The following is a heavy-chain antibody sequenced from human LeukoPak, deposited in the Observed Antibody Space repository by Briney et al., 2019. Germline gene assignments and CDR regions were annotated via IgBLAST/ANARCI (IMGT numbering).Heavy chain of an antibody. CDR1: GFTFTSYS. Sequence: PGGSLRLSCAASGFTFTSYSMNWVRQAPGKGLEWVSTISGGGGSTYYADSVKGRFTISRDNSKNTLYLQMNSLRAEDTAVYYCAKDEGGRTTYYDFWSGYYEGVGYFDYWGQGTLVTVSS. J-gene: IGHJ4*02. CDR3: AKDEGGRTTYYDFWSGYYEGVGYFDY. CDR2: ISGGGGST. D-gene: IGHD3-3*01. V-gene: IGHV3-23*01.